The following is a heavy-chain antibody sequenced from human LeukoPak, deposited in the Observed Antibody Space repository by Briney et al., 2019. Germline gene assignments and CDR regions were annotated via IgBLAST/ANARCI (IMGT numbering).Heavy chain of an antibody. D-gene: IGHD3-3*01. V-gene: IGHV4-34*01. CDR3: ASRITIFGVVIGPFQH. J-gene: IGHJ1*01. CDR2: INHSGST. Sequence: SETLSLTCAVYGGSFSGYYWSWIRQPPGKGLEWIGEINHSGSTNYNPSLKSRVTISVDTSKNQFSLKLSSVTAADTAVYYCASRITIFGVVIGPFQHWGQGTLVTVSS. CDR1: GGSFSGYY.